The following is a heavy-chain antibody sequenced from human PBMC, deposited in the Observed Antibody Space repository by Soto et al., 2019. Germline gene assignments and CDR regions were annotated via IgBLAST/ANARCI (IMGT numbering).Heavy chain of an antibody. V-gene: IGHV1-69*06. CDR3: ARDRGTAMVLGWFDP. Sequence: SVKVSCKASGGTFSSYAISWVRQAPGQGLEWMGGIIPIFGTANYAQKFQGRVTITADKSTSTAYMELSSLRSEDTAVYYCARDRGTAMVLGWFDPWGQGTLVTVSS. D-gene: IGHD5-18*01. CDR1: GGTFSSYA. CDR2: IIPIFGTA. J-gene: IGHJ5*02.